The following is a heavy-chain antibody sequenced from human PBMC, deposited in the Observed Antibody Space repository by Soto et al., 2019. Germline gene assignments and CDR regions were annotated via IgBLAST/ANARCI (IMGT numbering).Heavy chain of an antibody. Sequence: ASVKVSCKASGYTFTGYYMHWVRQAPGQGLEWMGWINPNSGGTNYAQKFQGRVTITADKSTSTAYMELRSLRSDDTAMYYCAREEWYLLKAIDYWGQGTLVTVSS. V-gene: IGHV1-2*02. CDR2: INPNSGGT. D-gene: IGHD3-3*01. CDR1: GYTFTGYY. J-gene: IGHJ4*02. CDR3: AREEWYLLKAIDY.